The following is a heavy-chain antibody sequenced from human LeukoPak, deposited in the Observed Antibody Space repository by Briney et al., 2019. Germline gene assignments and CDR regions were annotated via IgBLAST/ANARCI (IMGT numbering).Heavy chain of an antibody. CDR2: INPNSGGT. D-gene: IGHD6-13*01. CDR1: GYTFTGYY. Sequence: ASVKVSCKASGYTFTGYYMHWVRQAPGQGLEWMGWINPNSGGTNYAQKFQGRVTMTRDTSISTAYMELSRLRPDDTAVYYCARDLAEAAAGYYYYGMDVWGQGTTVTVSS. J-gene: IGHJ6*02. V-gene: IGHV1-2*02. CDR3: ARDLAEAAAGYYYYGMDV.